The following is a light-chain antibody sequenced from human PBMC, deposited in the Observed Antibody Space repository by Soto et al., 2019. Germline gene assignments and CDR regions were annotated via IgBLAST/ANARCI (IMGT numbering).Light chain of an antibody. CDR2: DAS. V-gene: IGKV3-20*01. Sequence: EMLFTPSPGTLSLSPGERATVSCRPSQIVSNNYLAWYQQKPGQAPRLLIYDASTRATGIPARFSGSGSGTDFTLTISRLEPEDFEVYYCLQYDTSPFTFGPGTKVDI. CDR3: LQYDTSPFT. CDR1: QIVSNNY. J-gene: IGKJ3*01.